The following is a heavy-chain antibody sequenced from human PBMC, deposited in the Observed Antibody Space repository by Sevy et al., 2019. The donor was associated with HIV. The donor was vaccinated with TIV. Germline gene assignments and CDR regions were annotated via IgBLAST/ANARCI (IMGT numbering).Heavy chain of an antibody. J-gene: IGHJ3*02. D-gene: IGHD2-2*01. CDR3: ARVTRPGRAAATYDAFDI. CDR2: IYTSGST. CDR1: GGSISSGSYY. Sequence: SETLSLTCTVSGGSISSGSYYWSWIRQPAGKGLGWIGRIYTSGSTNYNPSLKSRVTISVYTSKNQFSLKLSSVTAADTAVYYCARVTRPGRAAATYDAFDIWGQGTMVTVSS. V-gene: IGHV4-61*02.